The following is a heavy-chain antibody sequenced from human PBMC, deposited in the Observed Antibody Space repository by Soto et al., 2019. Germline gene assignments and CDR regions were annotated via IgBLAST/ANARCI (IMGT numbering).Heavy chain of an antibody. CDR2: IYYTGST. J-gene: IGHJ6*02. CDR3: ARSYPNTIFGVVPSRGLDV. D-gene: IGHD3-3*01. CDR1: GGSISSNY. Sequence: LSLTCIVSGGSISSNYWSWIRQPPGKGLEWIGYIYYTGSTNFNPSLKNRVIISVDTSKNQFSLKLSSVTAADTAVYYCARSYPNTIFGVVPSRGLDVWGQGTTVTVSS. V-gene: IGHV4-59*01.